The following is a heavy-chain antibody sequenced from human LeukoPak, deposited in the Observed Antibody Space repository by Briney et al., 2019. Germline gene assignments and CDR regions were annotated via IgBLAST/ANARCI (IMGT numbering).Heavy chain of an antibody. Sequence: WGSLRLTCAVSGFTFNNAWMNWVRQAPGKGLEWVGLIKSKTNGGTTDYTAPVKGRFTISRDDSNNTLYLQMSSLKTEDTAVYYCTTDLRFCAYWGQGTLVTVSS. CDR3: TTDLRFCAY. V-gene: IGHV3-15*01. CDR1: GFTFNNAW. CDR2: IKSKTNGGTT. J-gene: IGHJ4*02.